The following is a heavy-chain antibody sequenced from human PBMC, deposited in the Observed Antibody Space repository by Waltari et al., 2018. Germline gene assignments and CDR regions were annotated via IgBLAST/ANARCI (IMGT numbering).Heavy chain of an antibody. D-gene: IGHD3-3*01. Sequence: EVQLVESGGGLIQPGGSLRLSCAASGFTVSSNYMSWVHQAPGKGLEWVSVIYSGGSTYYADSVKGRFTISRDNSKNTLYLQMNSLRAEDTAVYYCARDPYYDFWSAQGGMDVWGQGTTVTVSS. CDR1: GFTVSSNY. CDR2: IYSGGST. CDR3: ARDPYYDFWSAQGGMDV. V-gene: IGHV3-53*01. J-gene: IGHJ6*02.